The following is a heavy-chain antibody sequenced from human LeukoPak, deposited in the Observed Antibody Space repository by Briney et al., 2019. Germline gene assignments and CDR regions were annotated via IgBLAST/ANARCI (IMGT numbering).Heavy chain of an antibody. V-gene: IGHV3-66*04. J-gene: IGHJ6*02. D-gene: IGHD6-13*01. CDR2: IYSGGST. CDR1: GFTVSSNY. Sequence: GGSLRLSCAASGFTVSSNYMSWVRQAPGKGLGWVSVIYSGGSTYYADSVKGRFTISRDNSKNTLYLQMNSLRAEDTAVYYCARLVAAGTSRPDYGMDVWGQGTTVTVSS. CDR3: ARLVAAGTSRPDYGMDV.